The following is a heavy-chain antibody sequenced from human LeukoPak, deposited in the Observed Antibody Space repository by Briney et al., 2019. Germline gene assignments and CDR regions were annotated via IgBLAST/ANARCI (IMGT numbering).Heavy chain of an antibody. CDR2: TYYRSKWKN. CDR1: GDSVSSNSAA. CDR3: ARAGIAKAPLRATPFAY. Sequence: SQTLSLTCAISGDSVSSNSAAWNWIRQSPSRGLEWLGRTYYRSKWKNEYAVSVKSRITINPDTSNNQFFLQLNSVTPEDTAVYYCARAGIAKAPLRATPFAYWGQGTLVTVSS. V-gene: IGHV6-1*01. J-gene: IGHJ4*02. D-gene: IGHD1-26*01.